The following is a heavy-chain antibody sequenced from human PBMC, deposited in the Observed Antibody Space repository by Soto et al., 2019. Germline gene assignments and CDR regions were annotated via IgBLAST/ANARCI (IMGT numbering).Heavy chain of an antibody. CDR1: GGSISSGGYY. CDR2: IYYSGST. J-gene: IGHJ4*02. V-gene: IGHV4-31*03. CDR3: ARAEDYGDYERAGYFDY. D-gene: IGHD4-17*01. Sequence: QVQLQESGPGLVKPSQTLSLTCTVSGGSISSGGYYWSWIRQHPGKGLEWIGYIYYSGSTYYNPSLKSRVTISVDPSKHPFALQLSSVTAADTAVYYCARAEDYGDYERAGYFDYWGQGTLVTVSS.